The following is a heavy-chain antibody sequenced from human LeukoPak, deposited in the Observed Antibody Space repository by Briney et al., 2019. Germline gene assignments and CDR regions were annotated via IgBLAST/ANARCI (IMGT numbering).Heavy chain of an antibody. Sequence: PGGSLRLSCAASGFTFSSYSMNWVRQAPGKGLEWVSSISSSSSYIYYADSVKGRFTISRDNAKNSLYLQMNSLRAEDTAVYYCAREIIVVPAEGDWFDPWGQGTLVTVSS. CDR1: GFTFSSYS. J-gene: IGHJ5*02. V-gene: IGHV3-21*01. D-gene: IGHD2-2*01. CDR3: AREIIVVPAEGDWFDP. CDR2: ISSSSSYI.